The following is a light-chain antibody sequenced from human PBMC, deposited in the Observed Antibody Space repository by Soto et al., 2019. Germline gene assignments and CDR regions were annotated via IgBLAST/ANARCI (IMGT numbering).Light chain of an antibody. Sequence: QSALTQPRSASGSPGQSVTIPCTGTSSDVGGYDHVSWYQQHPGKAPKLMIYEVTKRPAGVPDRFSGSKSGNTASLTVSGLQAEDEADYFCSSDAGNYNYVFGTGTKLTVL. CDR2: EVT. CDR1: SSDVGGYDH. V-gene: IGLV2-8*01. J-gene: IGLJ1*01. CDR3: SSDAGNYNYV.